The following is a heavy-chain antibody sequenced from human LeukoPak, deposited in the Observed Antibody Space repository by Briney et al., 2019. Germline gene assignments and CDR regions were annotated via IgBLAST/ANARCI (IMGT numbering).Heavy chain of an antibody. Sequence: GGSLRLSCAASGFTVSSNYMSWVRQAPGKGLEWVSVIYSGGSTYYADSVKGRFTISRDNSKNTLYLQMSSLRAEDTAMYYCARSVGATGNYYYGMDVWGQGTTVTVSS. V-gene: IGHV3-53*01. CDR2: IYSGGST. CDR3: ARSVGATGNYYYGMDV. CDR1: GFTVSSNY. J-gene: IGHJ6*02. D-gene: IGHD1-26*01.